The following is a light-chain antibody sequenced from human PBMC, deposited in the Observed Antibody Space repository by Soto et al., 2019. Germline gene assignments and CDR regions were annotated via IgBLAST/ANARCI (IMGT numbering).Light chain of an antibody. V-gene: IGLV2-8*01. Sequence: QSVLTQPPSASGSPGQSVAISCTGTSSDVGGYDFVSWYQQHPGKAPRLVIYEVTKRPSGIADRFSGSKSGNTASLTVSGLQAEDEADYYCSSYAGNRHFYVFGTGTSSPS. CDR2: EVT. CDR3: SSYAGNRHFYV. J-gene: IGLJ1*01. CDR1: SSDVGGYDF.